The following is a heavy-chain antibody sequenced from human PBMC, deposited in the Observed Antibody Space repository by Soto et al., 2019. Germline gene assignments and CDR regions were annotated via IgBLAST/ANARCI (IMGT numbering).Heavy chain of an antibody. D-gene: IGHD3-22*01. V-gene: IGHV3-74*01. CDR1: GFTFSSYW. J-gene: IGHJ3*02. Sequence: LRLSCAASGFTFSSYWMHWVRQAPGKGLVWVSRINSDGSSTSYADSVKGRFTISRDNAKNTLYLQMNSLRAEDTAVYYCARDRITMIVVATSDAFDIWGQGTMVTVSS. CDR2: INSDGSST. CDR3: ARDRITMIVVATSDAFDI.